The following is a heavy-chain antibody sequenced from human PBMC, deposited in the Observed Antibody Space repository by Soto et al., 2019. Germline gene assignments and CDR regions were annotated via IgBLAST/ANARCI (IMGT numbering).Heavy chain of an antibody. CDR1: GGSISSNNW. V-gene: IGHV4-4*02. J-gene: IGHJ5*02. Sequence: SETLSLTCAVSGGSISSNNWWSWVRQPPGKGLEWIGEIYHSGSTNYNPSLKSRVTISVDKSKNQSSLKLSSVTAADTAVYYCARICSGGSCYHWGQGTLVTVSS. CDR2: IYHSGST. CDR3: ARICSGGSCYH. D-gene: IGHD2-15*01.